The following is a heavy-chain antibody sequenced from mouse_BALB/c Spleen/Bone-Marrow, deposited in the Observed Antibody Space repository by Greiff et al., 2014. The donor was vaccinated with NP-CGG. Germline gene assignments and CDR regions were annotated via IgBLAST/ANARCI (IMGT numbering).Heavy chain of an antibody. CDR2: INPDSSTI. CDR3: ARGGYGSSHYFDY. V-gene: IGHV4-1*02. J-gene: IGHJ2*01. CDR1: GFDFSRYW. D-gene: IGHD1-1*01. Sequence: EVKLVESGGGLVQPGGSLKLSCAASGFDFSRYWMSWVRQAPGKGLEWIGEINPDSSTINYTPSLKDKFILSRDNAKNTLCLQMSKVRSEDAALYYCARGGYGSSHYFDYWGQGSTLTVSS.